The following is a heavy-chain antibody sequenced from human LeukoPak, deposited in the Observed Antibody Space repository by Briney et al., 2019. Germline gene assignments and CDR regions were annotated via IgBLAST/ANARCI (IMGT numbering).Heavy chain of an antibody. Sequence: GGSLRLSCAASGFTFSSYEMTWVRQAPGKGLEWVSYISSSGSTIYYADSVKGRFTISRDNAKNSLYLQMNSLRVEDTAVYYCAREGRDRRWELIDYWGKGTLVTASS. CDR3: AREGRDRRWELIDY. V-gene: IGHV3-48*03. CDR2: ISSSGSTI. J-gene: IGHJ4*02. CDR1: GFTFSSYE. D-gene: IGHD1-26*01.